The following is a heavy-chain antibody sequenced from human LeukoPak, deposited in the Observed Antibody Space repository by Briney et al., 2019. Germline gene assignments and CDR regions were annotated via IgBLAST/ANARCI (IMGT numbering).Heavy chain of an antibody. J-gene: IGHJ4*02. CDR1: GGTFSSYA. CDR2: IIPIFGTA. Sequence: ASVKVSCKASGGTFSSYAISWVRQAPGQGLEWMGGIIPIFGTANYAQKFQGRVTITADESTSTAYMELSSLRSEDTAVYYCARDQSIVGATSFDYWGQGTLVTVSS. V-gene: IGHV1-69*13. D-gene: IGHD1-26*01. CDR3: ARDQSIVGATSFDY.